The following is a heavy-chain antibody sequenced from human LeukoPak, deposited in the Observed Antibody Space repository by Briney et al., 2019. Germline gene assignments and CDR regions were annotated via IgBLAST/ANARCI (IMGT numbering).Heavy chain of an antibody. CDR2: ITSSGETT. V-gene: IGHV3-23*01. J-gene: IGHJ4*02. D-gene: IGHD1-26*01. CDR1: GFTVSSTY. Sequence: GGSLRLSCAASGFTVSSTYMSWVRQTPGKGLEWVSAITSSGETTYYADSVRGRFTISRDNSKNTLYLQMNTLRAEDRAVYYCAKENPVGGTNYFDYWGQGTLVTVSS. CDR3: AKENPVGGTNYFDY.